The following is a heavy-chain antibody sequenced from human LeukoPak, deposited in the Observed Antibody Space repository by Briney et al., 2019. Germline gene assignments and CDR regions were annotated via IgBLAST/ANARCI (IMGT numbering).Heavy chain of an antibody. Sequence: SETLSLTCTVSGGSISSSNFYWGWIRQPPGKGLEWIGSIYYSGSTYYNPSLKSRVSISVDTSKNQFSLKLSSVTAADTAVYYCVRDARVQKWFGELLKTTTYYFDYWGQGTLVTVSS. J-gene: IGHJ4*02. CDR2: IYYSGST. CDR3: VRDARVQKWFGELLKTTTYYFDY. V-gene: IGHV4-39*07. CDR1: GGSISSSNFY. D-gene: IGHD3-10*01.